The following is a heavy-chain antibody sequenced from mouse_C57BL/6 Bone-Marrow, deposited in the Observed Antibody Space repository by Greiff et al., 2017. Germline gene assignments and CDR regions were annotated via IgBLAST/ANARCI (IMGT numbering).Heavy chain of an antibody. CDR3: ARSDYYDYDWFAY. CDR2: IYPRSGNT. D-gene: IGHD2-4*01. Sequence: VQGVESGAELARPGASVKLSCKASGYTFTSYGISWVKQRTGQGLEWIGEIYPRSGNTYYNEKFKGKATLTADKSSSTAYMELRSLTSEDSAVYFCARSDYYDYDWFAYWGQGTLVTVSA. CDR1: GYTFTSYG. J-gene: IGHJ3*01. V-gene: IGHV1-81*01.